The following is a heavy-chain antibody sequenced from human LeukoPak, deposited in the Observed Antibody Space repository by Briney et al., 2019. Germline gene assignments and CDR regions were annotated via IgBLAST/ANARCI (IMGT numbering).Heavy chain of an antibody. Sequence: WIRQPPGKELEWVSGINWNGGSTGYADSVKGRFTISRDNAKNSLYLQMNSLRAEDTALYYCARDWVITFGGAMDVWGKGTTVTVSS. CDR3: ARDWVITFGGAMDV. D-gene: IGHD3-16*01. CDR2: INWNGGST. V-gene: IGHV3-20*03. J-gene: IGHJ6*03.